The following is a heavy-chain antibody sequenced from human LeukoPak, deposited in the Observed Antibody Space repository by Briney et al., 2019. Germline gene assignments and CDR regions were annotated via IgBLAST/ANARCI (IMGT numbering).Heavy chain of an antibody. CDR1: GYSISSGYY. D-gene: IGHD5-24*01. CDR3: ARRGDGYNREPFDY. Sequence: ETLSLTCTVSGYSISSGYYWGWIRQPPGKGLGWMGIIYPGDSDTRYSPSFQGQVTISADKSISTAYLQWSSLKASDTAMYYCARRGDGYNREPFDYWGQGTLVTVSS. V-gene: IGHV5-51*01. CDR2: IYPGDSDT. J-gene: IGHJ4*02.